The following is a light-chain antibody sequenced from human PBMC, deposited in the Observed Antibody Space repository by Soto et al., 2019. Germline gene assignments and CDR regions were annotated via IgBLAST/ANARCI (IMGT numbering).Light chain of an antibody. J-gene: IGLJ2*01. V-gene: IGLV4-69*01. CDR3: QTWGTGIVV. CDR2: LNSDGSH. CDR1: SGHSSYA. Sequence: QAVVTQSPSASASLGASVKLTCTLSSGHSSYAIAWHQQQPEKGPRYLMKLNSDGSHSKGDGIPDRFSGSSSGAERYLTISSLQSEDEADYYCQTWGTGIVVFGGGTK.